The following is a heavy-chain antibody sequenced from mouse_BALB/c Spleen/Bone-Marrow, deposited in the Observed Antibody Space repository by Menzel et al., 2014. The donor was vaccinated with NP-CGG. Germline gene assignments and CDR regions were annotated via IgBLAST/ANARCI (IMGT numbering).Heavy chain of an antibody. D-gene: IGHD2-10*02. CDR2: SRNKAKYYTT. J-gene: IGHJ3*01. CDR1: GFTFSGFY. CDR3: ARDVGYGNYFVY. V-gene: IGHV7-1*02. Sequence: EVKLMESGGGLVQPGDSLRLSCATSGFTFSGFYMEWVRQPPGKRLEWIAASRNKAKYYTTAYRASVKDRFIVSRDTSQSDLYRQMNALRAEDTAIYYCARDVGYGNYFVYWGQGTLVTVSA.